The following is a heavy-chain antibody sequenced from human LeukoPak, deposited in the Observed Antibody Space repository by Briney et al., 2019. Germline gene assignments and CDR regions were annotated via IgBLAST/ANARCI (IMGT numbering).Heavy chain of an antibody. Sequence: SETLSLTCTVSGGSISSYYWSWIRQPPGKGLERIGYIYYSGSTNYNPSLKSRVTISVDTSKNQFSLKLSSVTAADTAVYYCARLVDRQQLVDWGQGTLVTVSS. CDR2: IYYSGST. CDR1: GGSISSYY. J-gene: IGHJ4*02. V-gene: IGHV4-59*08. D-gene: IGHD6-13*01. CDR3: ARLVDRQQLVD.